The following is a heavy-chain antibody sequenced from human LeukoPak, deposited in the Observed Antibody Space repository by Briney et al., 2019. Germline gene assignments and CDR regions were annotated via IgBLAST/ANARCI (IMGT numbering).Heavy chain of an antibody. J-gene: IGHJ6*02. CDR2: IRDKPDGGTT. CDR1: GFTFSSYG. V-gene: IGHV3-15*01. D-gene: IGHD2-15*01. CDR3: TTDIAPGMDV. Sequence: PGRSLRPACAASGFTFSSYGMHWVRQAPGKGLEWVGLIRDKPDGGTTDYAAPVKGRFTISRDDSKSMLYLQMNSLKTEDTAVYYCTTDIAPGMDVWGQGTTVTVSS.